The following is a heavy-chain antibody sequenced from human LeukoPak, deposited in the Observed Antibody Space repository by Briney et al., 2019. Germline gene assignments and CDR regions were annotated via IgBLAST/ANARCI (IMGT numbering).Heavy chain of an antibody. J-gene: IGHJ4*02. CDR3: ARDGSWYTMDY. D-gene: IGHD6-13*01. Sequence: PGGSLRLSCAASGLTFSSYSMNWVRQAPGKGLEWVSYISSSSSTIYYADSVEGRFTISRDNAKNSLYLQINSLRAEDTAVYYCARDGSWYTMDYWGQGTLVTVSS. V-gene: IGHV3-48*04. CDR1: GLTFSSYS. CDR2: ISSSSSTI.